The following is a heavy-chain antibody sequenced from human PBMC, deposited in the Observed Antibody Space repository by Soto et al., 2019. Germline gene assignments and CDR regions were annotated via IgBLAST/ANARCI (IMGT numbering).Heavy chain of an antibody. CDR2: TYNSGTT. Sequence: QVQLQESGPGLVKPSQTLSLTCTVSGGPISGGNYWSWIRQHPGRGLEWIGYTYNSGTTYYSPSLKSRVTISLDTSKNQFSLRLNSVTAADTAVYYCARDQRVTFFGASGYYYYAMDVWGQGTTVTVSS. J-gene: IGHJ6*02. D-gene: IGHD3-3*01. V-gene: IGHV4-31*03. CDR1: GGPISGGNY. CDR3: ARDQRVTFFGASGYYYYAMDV.